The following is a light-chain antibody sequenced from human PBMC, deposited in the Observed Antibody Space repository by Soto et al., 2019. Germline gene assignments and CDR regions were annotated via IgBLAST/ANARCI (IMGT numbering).Light chain of an antibody. V-gene: IGKV1-33*01. CDR3: QQYDDLVT. Sequence: DIQLTQSPSSLSASVGDRVTITCQASQDISNYLNWYQQKPGKAPKLLIYDASNLETGVPSRFSGSGSGTDFIFSISGLQPEDIATYYCQQYDDLVTFGGGTKVEIK. CDR2: DAS. J-gene: IGKJ4*01. CDR1: QDISNY.